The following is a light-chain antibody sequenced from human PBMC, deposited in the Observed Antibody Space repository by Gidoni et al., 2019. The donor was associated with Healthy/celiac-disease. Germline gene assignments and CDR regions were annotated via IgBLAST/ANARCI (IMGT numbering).Light chain of an antibody. CDR3: AAWDDSLSGWV. CDR2: RNN. Sequence: QSVLTQPPSASVTPGQRVTISCSGSNSNIGSNYVYWYQQLPGTAPKLLMYRNNQRPSGVRDRFSGSKSDTSAALAIRGLRSEDEADYYCAAWDDSLSGWVFGGGTKLTVL. CDR1: NSNIGSNY. J-gene: IGLJ3*02. V-gene: IGLV1-47*01.